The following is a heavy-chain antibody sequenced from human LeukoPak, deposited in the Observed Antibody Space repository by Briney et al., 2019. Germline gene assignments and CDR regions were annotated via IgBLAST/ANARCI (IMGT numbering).Heavy chain of an antibody. CDR3: ARDQGGATSY. CDR2: IGPSGSNI. CDR1: GGSISRSN. Sequence: ETLSLTCTVSGGSISRSNWWSWVRQAPGKGLEWVSYIGPSGSNIYYADSVKGRFTISRDNAKNSVYLQMDSLRAEDTAVYYCARDQGGATSYWGQGTLVTVSS. D-gene: IGHD1-26*01. V-gene: IGHV3-48*01. J-gene: IGHJ4*02.